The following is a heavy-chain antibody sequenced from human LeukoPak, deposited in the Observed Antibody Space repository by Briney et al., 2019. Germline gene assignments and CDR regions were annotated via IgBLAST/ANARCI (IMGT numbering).Heavy chain of an antibody. V-gene: IGHV1-46*01. D-gene: IGHD2-2*01. J-gene: IGHJ6*02. CDR1: GYTFTSYY. CDR3: ASPLEDIVVVPAAISYPYYYYGMDV. Sequence: ASVKVSCKASGYTFTSYYMHWVRQAPGQGLEWMGIINPSSGSTSYAQKFQGRVTMTRDTSTSTVYMELSSLRSEDTAVYYCASPLEDIVVVPAAISYPYYYYGMDVWGQGTTVTVSS. CDR2: INPSSGST.